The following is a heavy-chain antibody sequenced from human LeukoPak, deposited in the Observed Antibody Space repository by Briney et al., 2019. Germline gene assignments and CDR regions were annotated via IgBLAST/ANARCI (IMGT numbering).Heavy chain of an antibody. J-gene: IGHJ5*02. CDR3: ARDLGWFGEMRRENWFDP. V-gene: IGHV3-30*04. CDR2: ISYDGSNK. CDR1: GFTFSSYA. Sequence: GGSLRLSCAASGFTFSSYAMHWVRQAPGKGLEWVAVISYDGSNKYYADSVKGRFTISRDNSKNTLYLQMNSLRAEDTAVYYCARDLGWFGEMRRENWFDPWGQGTLVTVSS. D-gene: IGHD3-10*01.